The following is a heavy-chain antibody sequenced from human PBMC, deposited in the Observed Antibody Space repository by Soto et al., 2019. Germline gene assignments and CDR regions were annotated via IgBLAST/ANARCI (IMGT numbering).Heavy chain of an antibody. Sequence: EVQLVGSGGGLVQPGGSLRLSCAASGFTFSSYWMRWVRQAPGKGLVWVSSISTDASSTSYADPVKGRFTISRDNAKNTLYLQMNSVRAEDTAVYYCARLPNKSPQNWGQGTLVIVSP. CDR1: GFTFSSYW. V-gene: IGHV3-74*01. J-gene: IGHJ1*01. CDR2: ISTDASST. CDR3: ARLPNKSPQN.